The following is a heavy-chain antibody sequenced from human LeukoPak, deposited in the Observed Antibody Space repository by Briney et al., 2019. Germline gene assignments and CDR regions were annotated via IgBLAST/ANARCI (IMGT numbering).Heavy chain of an antibody. CDR2: IKRKTDGRIT. J-gene: IGHJ2*01. D-gene: IGHD2-2*01. Sequence: PGGSLRLSCAASGFTFSNAWMRGGRQAPRGGREGGVGIKRKTDGRITDYVAPVKGRFSISRDDSKNTLYLQMNGLKTEDTAVYYCTTVVGSSRSWEWYFDLWGRGTLVTVSS. CDR3: TTVVGSSRSWEWYFDL. V-gene: IGHV3-15*01. CDR1: GFTFSNAW.